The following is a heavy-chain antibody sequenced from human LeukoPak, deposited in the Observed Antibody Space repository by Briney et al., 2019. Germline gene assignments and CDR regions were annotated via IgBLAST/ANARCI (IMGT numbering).Heavy chain of an antibody. J-gene: IGHJ4*02. D-gene: IGHD3-10*01. CDR1: GFTFDDYA. CDR2: ISWNSGSI. Sequence: GGSLRLSCAASGFTFDDYAMHWVRQAPGKGLEWVSGISWNSGSIGYADSVKGRFTISRDNAKNSLYLQMNSLRAEDTAVYYCASDGDGSGSVRDYWGQGTLVTVSS. V-gene: IGHV3-9*01. CDR3: ASDGDGSGSVRDY.